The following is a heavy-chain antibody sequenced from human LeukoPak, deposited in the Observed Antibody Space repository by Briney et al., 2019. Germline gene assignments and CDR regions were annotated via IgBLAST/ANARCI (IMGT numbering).Heavy chain of an antibody. J-gene: IGHJ3*02. CDR2: IIPILGIA. V-gene: IGHV1-69*04. CDR3: ARGFYDILTGYHDDAFDI. CDR1: GCTFSSYA. Sequence: SVKVSCKASGCTFSSYAISWVRQAPGQGLEWMGRIIPILGIANYAQKFQGRVTITADKSTSTAYMELSSLRSEDTAVYYCARGFYDILTGYHDDAFDIWGQGTMVTVSS. D-gene: IGHD3-9*01.